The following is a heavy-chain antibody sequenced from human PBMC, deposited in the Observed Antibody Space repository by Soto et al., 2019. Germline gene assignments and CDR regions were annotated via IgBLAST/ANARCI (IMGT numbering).Heavy chain of an antibody. CDR2: IYPGDSDT. D-gene: IGHD2-15*01. V-gene: IGHV5-51*01. CDR3: ARQPFYCSGGSCYSDDY. CDR1: GYSFTSYW. Sequence: GESLKISCKGSGYSFTSYWIGWVRQMPGKGLEWMGIIYPGDSDTRYSPSFQGQVTIPADKSISTAYLQWSSLKASDTAMYYCARQPFYCSGGSCYSDDYWGQGTLVTVSS. J-gene: IGHJ4*02.